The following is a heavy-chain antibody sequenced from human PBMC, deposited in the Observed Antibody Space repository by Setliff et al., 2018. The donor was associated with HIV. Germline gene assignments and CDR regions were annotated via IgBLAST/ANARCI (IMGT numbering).Heavy chain of an antibody. D-gene: IGHD2-21*02. CDR2: MNQSGTT. CDR1: GTSFSDHY. V-gene: IGHV4-34*01. Sequence: PSETLSLTCSVYGTSFSDHYWSWVRQTPGKGLEWIGEMNQSGTTNYNPSLKSRVTMSIETSERQFSLKLTSVTAADTAVYYCVRWYYCVSGACYRADYWGQGTMVTVSS. J-gene: IGHJ4*02. CDR3: VRWYYCVSGACYRADY.